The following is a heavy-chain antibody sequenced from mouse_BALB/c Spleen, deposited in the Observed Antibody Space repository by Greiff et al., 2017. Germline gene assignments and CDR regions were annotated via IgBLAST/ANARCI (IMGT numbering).Heavy chain of an antibody. D-gene: IGHD1-1*01. J-gene: IGHJ4*01. CDR3: ARKDVYYYGSVMDY. V-gene: IGHV2-2*02. CDR1: GFSLTSYG. CDR2: IWSGGST. Sequence: VKLQESGPGLVQPSQSLSITCTVSGFSLTSYGVHWVRQSPGKGLEWLGVIWSGGSTDYNAAFISRLSISKDNSKSQVFFKMNSLQANDTAIYYCARKDVYYYGSVMDYWGQGTSVTVSS.